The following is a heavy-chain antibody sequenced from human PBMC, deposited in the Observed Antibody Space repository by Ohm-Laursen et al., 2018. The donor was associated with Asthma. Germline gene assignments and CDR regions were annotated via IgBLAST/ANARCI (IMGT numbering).Heavy chain of an antibody. CDR1: GFTFSSYA. CDR3: ARDYGDYLDY. Sequence: SLRLSCAASGFTFSSYAMHWVRQAPGKGLEWVAVISYDGSNKYYADSVKGRFTISRDNSKNTLYLQMNSLRAEDTAVYYCARDYGDYLDYWSQGTLVTVSS. V-gene: IGHV3-30-3*01. CDR2: ISYDGSNK. D-gene: IGHD4-17*01. J-gene: IGHJ4*02.